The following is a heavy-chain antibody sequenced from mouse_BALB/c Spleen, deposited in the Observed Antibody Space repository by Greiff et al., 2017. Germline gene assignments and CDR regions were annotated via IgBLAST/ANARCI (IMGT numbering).Heavy chain of an antibody. D-gene: IGHD2-4*01. CDR3: ARWGNDYDDAMDY. CDR1: GYSITSDYA. Sequence: VQLKESGPGLVKPSQSLSLTCTVTGYSITSDYAWNWIRQFPGNKLEWMGYISYSGSTSYNPSLKSRISITRDTSKNQFFLQLNSVTTEDTATYYCARWGNDYDDAMDYWGQGTSVTVSS. V-gene: IGHV3-2*02. CDR2: ISYSGST. J-gene: IGHJ4*01.